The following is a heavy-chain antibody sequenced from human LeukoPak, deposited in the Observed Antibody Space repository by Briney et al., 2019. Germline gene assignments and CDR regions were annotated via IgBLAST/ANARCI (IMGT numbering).Heavy chain of an antibody. CDR2: IFYSGST. V-gene: IGHV4-59*01. CDR3: ARGPNSKYFEY. J-gene: IGHJ4*02. Sequence: PSETLSLTCTVSGVSISSYYWSWIRQPPGKGLEWIGYIFYSGSTNYNPSLKSRVTISVDPSKNQFSLKLTSVTAADTAVYYCARGPNSKYFEYGGQETLVTVSS. CDR1: GVSISSYY. D-gene: IGHD2/OR15-2a*01.